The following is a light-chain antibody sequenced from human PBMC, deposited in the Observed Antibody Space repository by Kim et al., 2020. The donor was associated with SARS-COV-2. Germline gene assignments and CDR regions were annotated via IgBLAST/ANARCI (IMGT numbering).Light chain of an antibody. CDR1: KLVDKY. CDR2: QDS. CDR3: QAWDSSTGV. Sequence: SVSPGQTASITCSGDKLVDKYACWYQQRPGQSPVLVSYQDSKRPSGIPERFSGSNSGNTATLTISGTQAMDEADYYCQAWDSSTGVFGGGTQLTVL. V-gene: IGLV3-1*01. J-gene: IGLJ3*02.